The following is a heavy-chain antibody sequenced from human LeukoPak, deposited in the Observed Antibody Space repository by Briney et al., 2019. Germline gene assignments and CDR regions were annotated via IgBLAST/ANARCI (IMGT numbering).Heavy chain of an antibody. J-gene: IGHJ4*02. CDR1: GYTFTSYD. CDR3: ARVGNSGYDWSGN. D-gene: IGHD5-12*01. CDR2: MNPNSGNT. V-gene: IGHV1-8*01. Sequence: ASVKVSCKASGYTFTSYDSNWVRQATGQGLEWMGWMNPNSGNTGYAQKFQGRVTMTRNTSISTAYMGLSSLRSEDTAVYYCARVGNSGYDWSGNWGQGTLVTVSS.